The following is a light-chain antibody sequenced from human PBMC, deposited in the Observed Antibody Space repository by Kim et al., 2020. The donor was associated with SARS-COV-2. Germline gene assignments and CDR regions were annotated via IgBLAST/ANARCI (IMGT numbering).Light chain of an antibody. CDR2: WAS. J-gene: IGKJ2*03. CDR3: QQYYSTPPS. Sequence: RATLNCKSSQTVLYNYNKKNYLAWYQQKPGQAPKLLIYWASNRESGVSDRFSGSGSETDFTLTISSLQAEDGAVYYCQQYYSTPPSFGQGTKLE. V-gene: IGKV4-1*01. CDR1: QTVLYNYNKKNY.